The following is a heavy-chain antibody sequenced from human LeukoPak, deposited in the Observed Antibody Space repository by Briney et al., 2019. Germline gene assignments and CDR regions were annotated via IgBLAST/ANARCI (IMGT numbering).Heavy chain of an antibody. D-gene: IGHD1-26*01. Sequence: SETLSLTCAVYGGSFSGYYWSWIRQPPGKGLEWIGEIIHSGSTNYNPSLKSRVTISVDTSKNQLSLKLSSVTAADTAVYYCAGRDYWGQGTLVTVSS. CDR2: IIHSGST. CDR1: GGSFSGYY. J-gene: IGHJ4*02. V-gene: IGHV4-34*12. CDR3: AGRDY.